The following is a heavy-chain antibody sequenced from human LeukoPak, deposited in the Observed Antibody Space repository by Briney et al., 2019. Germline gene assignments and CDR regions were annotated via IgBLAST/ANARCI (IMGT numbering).Heavy chain of an antibody. CDR1: GGSISSYY. D-gene: IGHD6-19*01. J-gene: IGHJ4*02. CDR3: ARGIGQWLAFDY. CDR2: IYYSGST. Sequence: PSETLSLTCTVSGGSISSYYWSWIRRPPEKGLECIGYIYYSGSTNYNPSLKSRVTISVDTSKNQFSLKLSSVTAADTAVYYCARGIGQWLAFDYWGQGTPVTVSS. V-gene: IGHV4-59*01.